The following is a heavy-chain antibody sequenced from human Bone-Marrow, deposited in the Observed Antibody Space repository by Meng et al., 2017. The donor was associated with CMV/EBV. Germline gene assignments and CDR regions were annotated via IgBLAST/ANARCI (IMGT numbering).Heavy chain of an antibody. D-gene: IGHD2-2*01. Sequence: GGSLRLSCAASGFTFSSYEMNWVRQAPGKGLEWVSYISSSGSTIYYADSVEGRFTISRDNAKNSLYLQMNSLRAEDTAVYYCARGAPAAIWDYYYYGMDVWGQGTTVTVSS. J-gene: IGHJ6*02. CDR1: GFTFSSYE. CDR3: ARGAPAAIWDYYYYGMDV. CDR2: ISSSGSTI. V-gene: IGHV3-48*03.